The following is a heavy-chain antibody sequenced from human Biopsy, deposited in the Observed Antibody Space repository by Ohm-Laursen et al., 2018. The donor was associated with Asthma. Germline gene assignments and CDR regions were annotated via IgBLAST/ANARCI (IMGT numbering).Heavy chain of an antibody. Sequence: RSLRLSCAASGFSFSSYGMHWVRQAPGKGLEWVAVISYDGTNTFSADSVRGRFTVSRDNSRNTLYLQLNSLRAEDTAVYYCAKDARSYIRNYHDIDFWGQGTLVTVAS. D-gene: IGHD1-7*01. J-gene: IGHJ4*02. CDR1: GFSFSSYG. CDR3: AKDARSYIRNYHDIDF. V-gene: IGHV3-30*18. CDR2: ISYDGTNT.